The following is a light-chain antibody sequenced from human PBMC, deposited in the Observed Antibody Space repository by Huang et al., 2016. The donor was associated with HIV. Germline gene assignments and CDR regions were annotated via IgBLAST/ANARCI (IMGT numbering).Light chain of an antibody. CDR2: DAS. CDR1: QSVRNY. V-gene: IGKV3-11*01. CDR3: QQRSNWPPT. J-gene: IGKJ1*01. Sequence: EIVLKQYPATLSLSPGERATLSCRASQSVRNYLAWYQQKPGQAPRLLISDASNRATGIPARFTGSGFGTDFTLTISSLEPEDFAVYYCQQRSNWPPTFGQGTKVEIK.